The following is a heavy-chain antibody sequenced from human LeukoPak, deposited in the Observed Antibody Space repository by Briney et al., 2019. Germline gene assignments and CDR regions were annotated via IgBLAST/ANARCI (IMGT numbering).Heavy chain of an antibody. CDR2: IKHDGSEK. J-gene: IGHJ4*02. CDR1: GFIFSSYW. V-gene: IGHV3-7*01. CDR3: ATDRGWRTSGYYLYYFEY. D-gene: IGHD3-3*01. Sequence: GGSLRLSCAASGFIFSSYWMSWVRQAPGKGLEWVASIKHDGSEKYYVDSVRGRFTISRDNTMNSLYLQMSSLRAEDTAVYYCATDRGWRTSGYYLYYFEYWGQGTLVTYSS.